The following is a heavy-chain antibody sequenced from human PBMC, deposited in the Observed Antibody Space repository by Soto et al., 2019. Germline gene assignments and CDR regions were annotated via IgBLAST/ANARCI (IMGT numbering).Heavy chain of an antibody. CDR1: GGSISSGAYS. V-gene: IGHV4-30-2*01. CDR2: IYHSGST. CDR3: ARDHYDYGYFDY. Sequence: SETLSLTCAVSGGSISSGAYSWSWIRQPPGKGLELVGYIYHSGSTYYNPSLKSRVTISVDRSKNRFSLNLNSVTAADTAVYYCARDHYDYGYFDYWGQGALVTVSS. J-gene: IGHJ4*02. D-gene: IGHD3-16*01.